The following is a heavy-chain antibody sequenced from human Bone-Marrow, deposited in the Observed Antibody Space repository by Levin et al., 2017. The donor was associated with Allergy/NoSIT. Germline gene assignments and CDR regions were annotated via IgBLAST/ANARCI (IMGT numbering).Heavy chain of an antibody. CDR3: ARDETVNSWHVGWFDS. V-gene: IGHV4-61*02. Sequence: LSLPFPFSFSSLLNTHHYWSWIRQPAGEGLEWIGRMFAGGAATYKRSLRSRATISIDTSKNPFSLKLTSVTAADTAVYYYARDETVNSWHVGWFDSWGQGTLVTVSS. CDR1: FSSLLNTHHY. D-gene: IGHD2/OR15-2a*01. J-gene: IGHJ5*01. CDR2: MFAGGAA.